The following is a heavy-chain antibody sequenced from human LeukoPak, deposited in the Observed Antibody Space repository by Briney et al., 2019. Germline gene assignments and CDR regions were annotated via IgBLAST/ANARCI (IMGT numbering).Heavy chain of an antibody. J-gene: IGHJ4*02. CDR2: IIPIFGTA. CDR3: ARASEGHIVGATTEGDY. D-gene: IGHD1-26*01. V-gene: IGHV1-69*01. Sequence: SVKVPCKASGGTFSSYAISWVRQAPGQGLEWMGGIIPIFGTANYAQKFQGRVTITADESTSTAYMELSSLRSEDTAVYYCARASEGHIVGATTEGDYWGQGTLVTVSS. CDR1: GGTFSSYA.